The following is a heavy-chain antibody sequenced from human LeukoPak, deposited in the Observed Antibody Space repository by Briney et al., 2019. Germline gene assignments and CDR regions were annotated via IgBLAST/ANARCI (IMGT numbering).Heavy chain of an antibody. CDR2: VYYTGDT. CDR1: GGSISTSDYY. Sequence: SETLSLTCTVSGGSISTSDYYWGWIRQPPGKGLERIGTVYYTGDTYYNPSLKSRVIISVDTSQNHFSLKLSSVTAADTAVYYCAAIIALADTYDGFDVWGQGTMVTVSS. V-gene: IGHV4-39*07. CDR3: AAIIALADTYDGFDV. J-gene: IGHJ3*01. D-gene: IGHD6-19*01.